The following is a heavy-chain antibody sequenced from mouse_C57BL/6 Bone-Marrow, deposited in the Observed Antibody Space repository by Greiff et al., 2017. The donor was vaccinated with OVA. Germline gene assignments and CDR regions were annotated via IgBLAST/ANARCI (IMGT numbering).Heavy chain of an antibody. V-gene: IGHV1-26*01. J-gene: IGHJ1*03. Sequence: EVKLVESGPELVKPGASVKISCKASGYTFTDYYMNWVKQSHGKSLEWIGDINPNNGGTSYNQKFKGKATLTVDKSSSTAYMELRSLTSEDSAVYYCARSGPHWDGNWYFDVWGTGTTVTVSS. CDR2: INPNNGGT. D-gene: IGHD4-1*01. CDR3: ARSGPHWDGNWYFDV. CDR1: GYTFTDYY.